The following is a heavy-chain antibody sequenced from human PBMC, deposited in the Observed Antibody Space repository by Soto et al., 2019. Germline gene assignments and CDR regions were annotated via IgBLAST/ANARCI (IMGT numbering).Heavy chain of an antibody. J-gene: IGHJ6*02. CDR2: IYPGDSDT. CDR1: GCSFTNYW. Sequence: PGVSLKISWKGSGCSFTNYWIGWVRQMPGKGLEWMGDIYPGDSDTRYSPSFQGQVTISADKSISTAYLQWSSLKASDTAMYYCARFREYYYGMDVWGQGTTVTVSS. CDR3: ARFREYYYGMDV. V-gene: IGHV5-51*01.